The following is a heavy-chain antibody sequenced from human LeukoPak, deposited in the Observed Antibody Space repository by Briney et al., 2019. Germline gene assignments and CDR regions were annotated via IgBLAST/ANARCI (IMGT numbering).Heavy chain of an antibody. J-gene: IGHJ3*02. CDR1: GYTFTSYY. Sequence: VASVKVSCKASGYTFTSYYMHWVRQAPGQGLEWMGIINPSGGSTSYAQKFQGRVTMTRDTSTSTAYMELRSLRSDGTAVYYCARGTLLGYCSSTSCYVAAFDIWGQGTMVTVSS. D-gene: IGHD2-2*01. CDR2: INPSGGST. V-gene: IGHV1-46*01. CDR3: ARGTLLGYCSSTSCYVAAFDI.